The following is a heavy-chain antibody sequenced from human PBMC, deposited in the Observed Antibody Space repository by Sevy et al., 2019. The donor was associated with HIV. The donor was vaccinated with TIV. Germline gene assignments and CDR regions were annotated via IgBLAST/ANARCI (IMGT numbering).Heavy chain of an antibody. CDR2: ISPYTGDT. V-gene: IGHV1-18*01. Sequence: ASVKVSCRASGYTFRSYGISWVRQAPGQGLEWMGWISPYTGDTDFAQKVQGRISMTSDTSTSTAYMELRSLRSDDTAVYYCANAKPQGVVVLPGAMWGGVDYWGQGTLVTVSS. CDR3: ANAKPQGVVVLPGAMWGGVDY. D-gene: IGHD2-2*01. J-gene: IGHJ4*02. CDR1: GYTFRSYG.